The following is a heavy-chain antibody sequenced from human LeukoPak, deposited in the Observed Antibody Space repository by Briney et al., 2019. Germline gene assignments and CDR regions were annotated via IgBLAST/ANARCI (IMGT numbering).Heavy chain of an antibody. CDR2: IYTSGST. V-gene: IGHV4-61*02. CDR3: ARGSGSYLGWFDP. D-gene: IGHD1-26*01. CDR1: GGSISSGSYY. Sequence: SQTLSLTCTVSGGSISSGSYYWSWIRQLAGKGLEWIGRIYTSGSTNYNPSLKSRVTISVDTSKNQFSLKLSSVTAADTAVYYCARGSGSYLGWFDPWGQGTLVTVSS. J-gene: IGHJ5*02.